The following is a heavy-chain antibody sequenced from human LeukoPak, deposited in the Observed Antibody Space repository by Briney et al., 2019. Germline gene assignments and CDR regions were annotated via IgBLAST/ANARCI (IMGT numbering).Heavy chain of an antibody. CDR1: GGSISSYY. CDR3: ARGYCSGGNCYYFDY. Sequence: SETLSLTCTVSGGSISSYYWNWIRQPPGKGLEWIGYIYYTGSTNYNPSLNSRVTMSLDTSKNQFSLNLSSVTAADTAVYYCARGYCSGGNCYYFDYWGQGTLVTVSS. CDR2: IYYTGST. V-gene: IGHV4-59*01. D-gene: IGHD2-15*01. J-gene: IGHJ4*02.